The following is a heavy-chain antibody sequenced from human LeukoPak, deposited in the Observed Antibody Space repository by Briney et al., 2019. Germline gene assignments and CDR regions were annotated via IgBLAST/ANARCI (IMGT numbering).Heavy chain of an antibody. CDR3: GRHGGAFEI. V-gene: IGHV3-7*01. Sequence: GGSLRLSCAASGFTFSTYWMSWVRQAPGKGLEWVANIKQDGSEKDYVDSVKGRFTISRDNAKNSLYLQMNSLRVEDTAVYYCGRHGGAFEIWGQGTMVTVSS. J-gene: IGHJ3*02. CDR2: IKQDGSEK. CDR1: GFTFSTYW.